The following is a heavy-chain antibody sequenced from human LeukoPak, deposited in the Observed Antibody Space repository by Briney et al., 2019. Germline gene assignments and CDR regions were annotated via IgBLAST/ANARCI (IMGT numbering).Heavy chain of an antibody. V-gene: IGHV3-23*01. CDR3: ARGYGVVFYFDY. CDR1: GFTFSSYA. J-gene: IGHJ4*02. Sequence: GGSLRLSCAASGFTFSSYAMSWVRQAPGKGLEWVSAISGSGGSTYYADSVKGRFTISRDNAKNSLYLQMNSLRAEDTALYYCARGYGVVFYFDYWGQGTLVTVSS. CDR2: ISGSGGST. D-gene: IGHD4-17*01.